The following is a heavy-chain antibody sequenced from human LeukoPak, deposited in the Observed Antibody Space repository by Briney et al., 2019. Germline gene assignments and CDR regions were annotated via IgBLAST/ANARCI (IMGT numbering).Heavy chain of an antibody. J-gene: IGHJ4*02. CDR2: ISGSAATT. CDR3: AKDLSSGTGRGFDH. CDR1: GFTFSNYA. V-gene: IGHV3-23*01. Sequence: GGSLRLSCAASGFTFSNYAMSWVRQAPGKGLVWVSAISGSAATTYYADSVKGRFTISRDNSRNIVYLQMNSLRAEDTALYYCAKDLSSGTGRGFDHWGQGTLVSVSS. D-gene: IGHD3/OR15-3a*01.